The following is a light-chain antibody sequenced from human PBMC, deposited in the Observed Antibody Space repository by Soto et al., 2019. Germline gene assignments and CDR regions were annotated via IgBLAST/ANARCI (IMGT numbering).Light chain of an antibody. V-gene: IGLV1-40*01. Sequence: QSVLTQPPSVSGAPGQRVTISCTVTSSNIGAGFDVHWYQQIPGTAPKLLIFGNTNRPSGVPERFSGARSGASASLAISEPQAVDEAVYYCQSYDNSLNAILFGGGTKVTVL. CDR2: GNT. J-gene: IGLJ2*01. CDR1: SSNIGAGFD. CDR3: QSYDNSLNAIL.